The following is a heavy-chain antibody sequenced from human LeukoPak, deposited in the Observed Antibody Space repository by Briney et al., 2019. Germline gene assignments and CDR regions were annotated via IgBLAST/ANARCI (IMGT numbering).Heavy chain of an antibody. J-gene: IGHJ6*02. V-gene: IGHV7-4-1*02. CDR3: ARSTVKQQPPLYYYYYGMDV. Sequence: ASVKVSCKASGYTFTSYAMNWVRQAPGQGLEWMGWINTNTGNPTYAQGFTGRFVFSLDTSVSTAYLQISSLKAEDTAVYYCARSTVKQQPPLYYYYYGMDVWGQGTTVTVSS. CDR1: GYTFTSYA. CDR2: INTNTGNP. D-gene: IGHD6-13*01.